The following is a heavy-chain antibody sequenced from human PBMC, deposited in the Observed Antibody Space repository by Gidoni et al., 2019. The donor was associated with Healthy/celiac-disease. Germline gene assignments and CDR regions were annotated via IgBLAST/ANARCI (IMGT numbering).Heavy chain of an antibody. D-gene: IGHD3-3*01. V-gene: IGHV3-33*06. CDR3: AKDGYRSLEGATGPTFDY. CDR1: GFTFSSYG. Sequence: QVQLVESGGGVVKPGGSLRLPCAASGFTFSSYGMHWVRQAPGKGLEWVAVIWYDGSNKYYADSVKGRFTISRDNSKNTLYLQMNSLRAEDTAVYYCAKDGYRSLEGATGPTFDYWGQGTLVTVSS. J-gene: IGHJ4*02. CDR2: IWYDGSNK.